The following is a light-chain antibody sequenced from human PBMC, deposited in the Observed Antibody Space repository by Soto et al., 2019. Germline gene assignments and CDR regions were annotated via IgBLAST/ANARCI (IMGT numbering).Light chain of an antibody. Sequence: EIVLTQSPGTLSLSPGERATLSCRASQSVSSSYLAWYQQKPGQAPRLLIYGASNRATGIQDRFSGSGSGTHFTLTIRRLEPGDFAVYYCKHFGGTTFTFGQGTRLEIK. CDR1: QSVSSSY. CDR2: GAS. J-gene: IGKJ5*01. V-gene: IGKV3-20*01. CDR3: KHFGGTTFT.